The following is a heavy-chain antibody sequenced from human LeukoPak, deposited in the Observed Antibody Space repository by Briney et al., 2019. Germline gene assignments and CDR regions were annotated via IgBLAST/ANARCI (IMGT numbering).Heavy chain of an antibody. J-gene: IGHJ3*02. CDR3: ARHSDYDSSGYYGEIDAFDI. CDR2: IHYSGTT. V-gene: IGHV4-59*08. CDR1: GGSISSYY. D-gene: IGHD3-22*01. Sequence: SETLSLTCTVSGGSISSYYWSWIRQPPGKGLGWIGYIHYSGTTYYNPSLKSRVTISVDTSKNQFSLKLSSVTAADTAVYYCARHSDYDSSGYYGEIDAFDIWGQGTMVTVSS.